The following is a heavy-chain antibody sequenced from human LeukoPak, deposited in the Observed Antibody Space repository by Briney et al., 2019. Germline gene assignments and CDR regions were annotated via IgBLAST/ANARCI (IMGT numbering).Heavy chain of an antibody. CDR1: GYSFTSYW. V-gene: IGHV5-51*01. CDR3: ARHGASSDPNFDY. CDR2: IYPGDSET. J-gene: IGHJ4*02. Sequence: GESLKISCKGSGYSFTSYWIGWVRQVPGKGLEWMGIIYPGDSETRYSPSFQGQVTISADKSISTAYLQWSSLKASDSAMYYCARHGASSDPNFDYWGQGTLVTVSS. D-gene: IGHD3-10*01.